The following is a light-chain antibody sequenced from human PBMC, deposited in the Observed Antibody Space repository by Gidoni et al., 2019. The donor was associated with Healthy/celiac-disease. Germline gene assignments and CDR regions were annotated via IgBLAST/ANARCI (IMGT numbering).Light chain of an antibody. CDR2: WAS. CDR3: QQYYSTPWT. V-gene: IGKV4-1*01. J-gene: IGKJ1*01. Sequence: DIVMTQSPDFLAVSLGERATINCKSSQSVLYSSNNKNYLAWSQQKPGQPPKLLIYWASTRESGVPDRFSGSGSGTDFTLTISSLQAEDVAVYYCQQYYSTPWTCGQGTKVEIK. CDR1: QSVLYSSNNKNY.